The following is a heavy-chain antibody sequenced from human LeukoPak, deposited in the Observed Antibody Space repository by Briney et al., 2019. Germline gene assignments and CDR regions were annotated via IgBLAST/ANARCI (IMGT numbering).Heavy chain of an antibody. J-gene: IGHJ4*02. V-gene: IGHV3-23*03. CDR2: IFGAGKNTT. D-gene: IGHD3-10*01. Sequence: GGSLSLSCAASGFSFSSYAMNWVRQAPGKGLEWVSIIFGAGKNTTYYADSVKGRFTVSRDNSKNTLYLQMTNLRPEDTAKYYCAKRNIMIRGGPSFDYWGQGILVAVSS. CDR3: AKRNIMIRGGPSFDY. CDR1: GFSFSSYA.